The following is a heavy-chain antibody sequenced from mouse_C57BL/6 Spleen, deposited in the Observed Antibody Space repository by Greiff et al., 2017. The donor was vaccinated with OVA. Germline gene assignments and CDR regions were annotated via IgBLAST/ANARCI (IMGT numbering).Heavy chain of an antibody. D-gene: IGHD1-1*01. Sequence: QVQLQQPGTELVKPGASVKLSCTASGYTFTSYWMPWVQQRPGQGLEWIGNINPSNGGTNYNEKFKSKATLTVDNSSSTAYMQLSSLTSEDSAVYCSARRLLRGGNAMDGWGKGTSVTASS. CDR2: INPSNGGT. V-gene: IGHV1-53*01. J-gene: IGHJ4*01. CDR3: ARRLLRGGNAMDG. CDR1: GYTFTSYW.